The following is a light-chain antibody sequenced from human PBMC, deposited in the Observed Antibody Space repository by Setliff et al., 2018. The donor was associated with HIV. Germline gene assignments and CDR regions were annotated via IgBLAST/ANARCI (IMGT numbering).Light chain of an antibody. V-gene: IGLV2-8*01. CDR2: EVN. Sequence: SVLTQPPSASGSPGQSVTISCTGTSRDVGGFNYVSWYQQHPGKAPKLMIYEVNKRPSGVTDRFSDSKSGNTASLTVSGLQAEDEAEYYCSSYAGSKNVFGTGTKVTVL. CDR3: SSYAGSKNV. CDR1: SRDVGGFNY. J-gene: IGLJ1*01.